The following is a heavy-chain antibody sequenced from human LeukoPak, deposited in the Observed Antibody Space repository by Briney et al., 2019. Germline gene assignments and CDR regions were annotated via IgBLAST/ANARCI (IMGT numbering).Heavy chain of an antibody. CDR1: GGSISSSSYY. D-gene: IGHD3-22*01. J-gene: IGHJ4*02. CDR2: IYYSGST. CDR3: AREGYYENFDY. V-gene: IGHV4-39*07. Sequence: SETLSLTCTVSGGSISSSSYYWGWIRQPPGKGLEWIGSIYYSGSTYYNPSLKSRVTISVDTSKNQFSLKLSSVTAADTAVYYCAREGYYENFDYWGQGTLVTVSS.